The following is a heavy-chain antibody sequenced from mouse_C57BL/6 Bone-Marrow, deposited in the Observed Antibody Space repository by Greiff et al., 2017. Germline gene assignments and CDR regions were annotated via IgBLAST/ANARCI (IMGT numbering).Heavy chain of an antibody. D-gene: IGHD3-2*02. J-gene: IGHJ2*01. CDR1: GYAFSSSW. CDR3: ARRRQLRPGFDY. Sequence: VQLQQSGPELVKPGASVKISCKASGYAFSSSWMNWVKLRPGKGLEWIGRIYPGDGDTNYNGKFKGKATLAADKSSSTAYMQLSSLTSEDSAVYFCARRRQLRPGFDYWGQGTTLTVSS. CDR2: IYPGDGDT. V-gene: IGHV1-82*01.